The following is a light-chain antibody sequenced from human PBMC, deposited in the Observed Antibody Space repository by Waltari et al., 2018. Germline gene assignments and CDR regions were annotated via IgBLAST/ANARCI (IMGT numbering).Light chain of an antibody. J-gene: IGKJ1*01. Sequence: EVVLTQYPGTLSLSPGERATLSCRASQSVSGALAWYQQNPGQAPRLLIYGASNRATGIPDRFSGSGSGTDFSLIISRLEPEDFAVYYCQHYVSLPVTFGQGTKVEIK. CDR2: GAS. CDR3: QHYVSLPVT. CDR1: QSVSGA. V-gene: IGKV3-20*01.